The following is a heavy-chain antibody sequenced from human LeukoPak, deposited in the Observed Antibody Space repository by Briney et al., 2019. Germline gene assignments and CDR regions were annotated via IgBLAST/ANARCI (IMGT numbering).Heavy chain of an antibody. CDR1: GGSISSYY. Sequence: SETLSLTCTVSGGSISSYYWSWLRQPPGKGLGWIGYIYYSGSTNYNPSLKSRVTISVDTSKNQFSLKLSSVTAADTAVYYCASRLRDYYDSSGYWNWFDPWGQGTLVTVSS. CDR2: IYYSGST. D-gene: IGHD3-22*01. CDR3: ASRLRDYYDSSGYWNWFDP. V-gene: IGHV4-59*01. J-gene: IGHJ5*02.